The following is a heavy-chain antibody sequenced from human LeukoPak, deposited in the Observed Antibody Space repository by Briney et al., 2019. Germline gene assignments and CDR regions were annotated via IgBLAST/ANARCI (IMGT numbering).Heavy chain of an antibody. V-gene: IGHV3-23*01. CDR1: GFTFSSYS. D-gene: IGHD1-26*01. CDR3: AKDIGGYFDY. Sequence: GRSLRLSCTASGFTFSSYSMSWVRQAPGKGLEWVSAISVSVGSPYYADSVKGRFTISRDNSKNTLYLQMNSLRAEDTAVYYCAKDIGGYFDYWGQGTLVTVSS. CDR2: ISVSVGSP. J-gene: IGHJ4*02.